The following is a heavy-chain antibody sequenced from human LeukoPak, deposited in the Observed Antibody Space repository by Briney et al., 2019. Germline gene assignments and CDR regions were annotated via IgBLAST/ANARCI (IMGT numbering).Heavy chain of an antibody. J-gene: IGHJ6*03. Sequence: KPSETLSLTCTVSGGSISSYYWSWIRQPPGKGLEWIGHIYYSGSTNYNPSLKSRVTISVDTSKNQFSLKLSSVTAADTAVYYCARGSVGSYYYYYMDVWGKGTTVTVSS. CDR3: ARGSVGSYYYYYMDV. V-gene: IGHV4-59*01. CDR2: IYYSGST. D-gene: IGHD1-26*01. CDR1: GGSISSYY.